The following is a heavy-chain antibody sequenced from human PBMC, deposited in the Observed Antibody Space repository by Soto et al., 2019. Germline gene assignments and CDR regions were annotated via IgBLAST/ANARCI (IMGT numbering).Heavy chain of an antibody. D-gene: IGHD3-22*01. V-gene: IGHV4-61*08. Sequence: SETLSLTCAVSGGSISSGGYSWSWIRQPPGEGLEWIGYIYYSGSTNYNPSLKSRVTISVDTSKNQFSLKLSSVTAADTAVYYCARIRRYDSSGYYYFDYWGQGTLVTVSS. CDR1: GGSISSGGYS. J-gene: IGHJ4*02. CDR3: ARIRRYDSSGYYYFDY. CDR2: IYYSGST.